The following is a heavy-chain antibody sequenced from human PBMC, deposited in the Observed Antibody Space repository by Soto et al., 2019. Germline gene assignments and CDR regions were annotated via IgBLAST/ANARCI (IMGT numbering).Heavy chain of an antibody. Sequence: VQLLESGGGLVQPGGSLRLSCAASILSFDIYAMSWVRQAPGKGPEWVSATTGSGGTAYYAGSVKGRFTISRDNSKNTLYLQMDSLRAEDTAVYYCAKHSGYDHYYGMDVWGQGTTVTVSS. V-gene: IGHV3-23*01. CDR1: ILSFDIYA. CDR3: AKHSGYDHYYGMDV. J-gene: IGHJ6*02. D-gene: IGHD5-12*01. CDR2: TTGSGGTA.